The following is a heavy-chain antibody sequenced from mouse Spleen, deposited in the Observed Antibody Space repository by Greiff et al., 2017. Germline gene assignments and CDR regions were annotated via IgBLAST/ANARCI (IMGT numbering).Heavy chain of an antibody. Sequence: QVQLQQPGAELVKPGASVKLSCKASGYTFTSYWMQWVKQRPGQGLEWIGEIDPSDSYTNYNQKFKGKATLTVDTSSSTAYMQLSSLTSEDSAVYYCARRREYYAMDYWGQGTSVTVSS. CDR1: GYTFTSYW. V-gene: IGHV1-50*01. J-gene: IGHJ4*01. CDR2: IDPSDSYT. CDR3: ARRREYYAMDY.